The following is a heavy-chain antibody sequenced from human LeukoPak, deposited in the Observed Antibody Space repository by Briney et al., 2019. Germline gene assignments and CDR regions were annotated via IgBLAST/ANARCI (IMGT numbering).Heavy chain of an antibody. D-gene: IGHD6-19*01. CDR1: GYTLTELS. CDR2: FDPEDGET. J-gene: IGHJ1*01. V-gene: IGHV1-24*01. CDR3: ATHIAVAASGGAEYFQH. Sequence: ASMKVSCKVSGYTLTELSMHWVRQAPGKGFEWMGGFDPEDGETIYAQKFQGRVTMTEDTSTDTAYMELSSLRSEDTAVYYCATHIAVAASGGAEYFQHWGQGTLVTVSS.